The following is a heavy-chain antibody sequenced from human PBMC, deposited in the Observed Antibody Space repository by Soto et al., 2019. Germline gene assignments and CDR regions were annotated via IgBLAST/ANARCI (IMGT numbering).Heavy chain of an antibody. CDR2: IIPILGIA. J-gene: IGHJ6*03. V-gene: IGHV1-69*02. CDR1: GGTFSSYT. D-gene: IGHD3-3*01. Sequence: QVQLVQSGAEVKKPGSSVKVSCKASGGTFSSYTISWVRQAPGQGLEWMGRIIPILGIANYAQKFQGRVTITADKTTSTGYMELSSLRSEDAAVDYCARAYDFWSGYTSSGYYYYYMDVWGKGTTVTVSS. CDR3: ARAYDFWSGYTSSGYYYYYMDV.